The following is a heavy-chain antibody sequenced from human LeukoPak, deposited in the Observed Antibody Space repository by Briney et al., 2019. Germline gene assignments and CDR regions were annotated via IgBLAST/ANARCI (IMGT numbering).Heavy chain of an antibody. J-gene: IGHJ5*02. CDR1: GDSVSSNSAA. D-gene: IGHD6-19*01. CDR2: TYYRSKWYN. CDR3: ARGAPPGRAVAVTNWFDP. Sequence: SQTLSLTCAISGDSVSSNSAAWNWIRQSPSRGLEWLGSTYYRSKWYNDYAVSVKSRITINPDKSKNQFSLQQNSVTPEGTAVYYCARGAPPGRAVAVTNWFDPWGQGTLVTVSS. V-gene: IGHV6-1*01.